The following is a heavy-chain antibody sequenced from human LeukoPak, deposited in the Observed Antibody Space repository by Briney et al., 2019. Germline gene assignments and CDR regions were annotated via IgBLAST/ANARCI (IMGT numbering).Heavy chain of an antibody. CDR1: GYTFTSYY. V-gene: IGHV1-46*01. CDR2: INPSGGST. D-gene: IGHD6-19*01. J-gene: IGHJ4*02. Sequence: ASVKVSCKASGYTFTSYYMHWVRQAPGQGLEWMGIINPSGGSTNYAQKLQGRVTMTTDTSTSTAYMELRSLRSDDTAVYYCARDLAVAGTFDYWGQGTLVTVSS. CDR3: ARDLAVAGTFDY.